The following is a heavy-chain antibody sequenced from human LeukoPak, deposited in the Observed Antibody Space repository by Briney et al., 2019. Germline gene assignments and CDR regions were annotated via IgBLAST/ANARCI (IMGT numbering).Heavy chain of an antibody. CDR3: ARAKDYCSSTSCYDAFDI. D-gene: IGHD2-2*01. J-gene: IGHJ3*02. V-gene: IGHV3-21*01. CDR1: GFIFSSYS. Sequence: GGSVRLSCAFCGFIFSSYSMIWVRQAPARGLEWVSSISSSSCYIFYADSVKGGFTISRDNAKNSLYLQMNSLRAKDTAVYYCARAKDYCSSTSCYDAFDIWGEGTMVTVSS. CDR2: ISSSSCYI.